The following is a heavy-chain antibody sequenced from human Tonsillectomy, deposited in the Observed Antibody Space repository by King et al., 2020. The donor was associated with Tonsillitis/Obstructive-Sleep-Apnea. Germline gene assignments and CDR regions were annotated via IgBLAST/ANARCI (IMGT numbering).Heavy chain of an antibody. Sequence: VQLVESGGGVVQPGRSLRLSFAASGFTFSSYAMHWVRQAPGKGLEWVAVISYDGSNKYYADSVKGRFTISRDNSKNKLYLQMNSLRAEDTAVYYCARDDILTGCDYWGQGTLVTVSS. V-gene: IGHV3-30*01. CDR2: ISYDGSNK. D-gene: IGHD3-9*01. J-gene: IGHJ4*02. CDR3: ARDDILTGCDY. CDR1: GFTFSSYA.